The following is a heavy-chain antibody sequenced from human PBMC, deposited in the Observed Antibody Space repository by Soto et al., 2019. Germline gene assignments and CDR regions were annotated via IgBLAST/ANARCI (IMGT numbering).Heavy chain of an antibody. CDR3: ARHGSRYGNIDY. D-gene: IGHD3-9*01. J-gene: IGHJ4*02. CDR2: IYYSGST. V-gene: IGHV4-39*01. CDR1: GGSISSSSYY. Sequence: PSETLSLTCTVSGGSISSSSYYWGWIRQPPGKGLEWIGSIYYSGSTYYNPSLKSRVTISVDTSKNQFSLKLSSVTAADTAVYYCARHGSRYGNIDYWGQGTLVTVSS.